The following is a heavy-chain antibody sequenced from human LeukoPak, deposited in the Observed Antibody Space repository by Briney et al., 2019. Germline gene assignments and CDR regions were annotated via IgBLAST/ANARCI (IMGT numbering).Heavy chain of an antibody. D-gene: IGHD3-10*01. CDR3: AREGGSGSYPY. CDR2: IYTSGST. Sequence: SETLSLTCTVSGGSISSGSYYWSWIRQPAGKGLEWIGRIYTSGSTNYNPSLKSRVTMSVDTSKNQFSLKLSSVTAADTAVYYCAREGGSGSYPYWGQGTLVTVSS. V-gene: IGHV4-61*02. J-gene: IGHJ4*02. CDR1: GGSISSGSYY.